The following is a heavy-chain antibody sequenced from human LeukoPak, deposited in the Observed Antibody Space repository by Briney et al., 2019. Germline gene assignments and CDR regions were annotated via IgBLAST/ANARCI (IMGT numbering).Heavy chain of an antibody. CDR2: IRYDGSNK. Sequence: SGGSLRLSCAASGFTFSSYGMHWVRQAPGKGLEWVAFIRYDGSNKYYADSVKGRFTISRDNSKNTLYLQMNSLRAEDTAVYYCAAAVAGTLSEYFQHWAQGTLVTVSS. CDR3: AAAVAGTLSEYFQH. D-gene: IGHD6-19*01. CDR1: GFTFSSYG. J-gene: IGHJ1*01. V-gene: IGHV3-30*02.